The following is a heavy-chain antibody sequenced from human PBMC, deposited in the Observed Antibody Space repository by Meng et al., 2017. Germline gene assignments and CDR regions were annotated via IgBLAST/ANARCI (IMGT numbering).Heavy chain of an antibody. CDR2: IIPILGIA. CDR1: GGTFSSYT. J-gene: IGHJ4*02. V-gene: IGHV1-69*02. CDR3: ARVAVAGHFDY. D-gene: IGHD6-19*01. Sequence: QVQLVQSGAEVKKPGSSVKVACKASGGTFSSYTISWVRQAPGQGLEWMGRIIPILGIANYAQKFQGRVTITADKSTSTAYMELSSLRSEDTAVYYCARVAVAGHFDYWGQGTLVTVSS.